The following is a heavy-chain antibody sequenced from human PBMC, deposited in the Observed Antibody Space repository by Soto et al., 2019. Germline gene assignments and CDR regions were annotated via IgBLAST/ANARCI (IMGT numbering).Heavy chain of an antibody. Sequence: EVQLLESGGGLVQPGGSLRLSCAASEFTFSTYAMSWVRQAPGKGLEWVSGLSGSGGSTNYADSVKGRFTISRDNSMNTLYLQMSSLRAEDTAVYYCAKHRYGSGSHAGDYWAQGTLVTVSS. CDR1: EFTFSTYA. CDR2: LSGSGGST. J-gene: IGHJ4*02. D-gene: IGHD3-10*01. V-gene: IGHV3-23*01. CDR3: AKHRYGSGSHAGDY.